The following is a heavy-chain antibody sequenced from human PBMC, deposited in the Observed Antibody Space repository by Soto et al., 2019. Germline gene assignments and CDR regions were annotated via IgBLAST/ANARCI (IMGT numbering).Heavy chain of an antibody. Sequence: PGESLKISCKGSGYSFTSYWIGWVRQMPGKGLEWMGIIYPGDSDTRYGPSFQGQVTISADKSISTDYLQWSSLKASDTAMYYCASQGRTYYYDSSGYYQNEYYGMDVWGQGTTVTVSS. CDR3: ASQGRTYYYDSSGYYQNEYYGMDV. V-gene: IGHV5-51*01. D-gene: IGHD3-22*01. J-gene: IGHJ6*02. CDR1: GYSFTSYW. CDR2: IYPGDSDT.